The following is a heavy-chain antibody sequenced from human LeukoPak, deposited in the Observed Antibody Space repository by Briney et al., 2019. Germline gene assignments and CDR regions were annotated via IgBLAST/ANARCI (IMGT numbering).Heavy chain of an antibody. CDR1: GYTFTGYY. V-gene: IGHV1-2*02. Sequence: ASVKVSCKASGYTFTGYYMHWVRQAPGQGLEWMGWINPNSGGTNYAQKFQGRVTMTRDTSISTAYMEPSRLRSDDTAVYYCAREAGYSSSWYNWFDPWGQGTLVTVSS. CDR3: AREAGYSSSWYNWFDP. D-gene: IGHD6-13*01. CDR2: INPNSGGT. J-gene: IGHJ5*02.